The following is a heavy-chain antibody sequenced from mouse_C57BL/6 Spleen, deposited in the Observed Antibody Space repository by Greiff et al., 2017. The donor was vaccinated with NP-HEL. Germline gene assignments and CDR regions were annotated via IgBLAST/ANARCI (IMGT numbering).Heavy chain of an antibody. CDR1: GYSITSGYY. CDR3: ARVGYDGDWYFDV. V-gene: IGHV3-6*01. Sequence: EVKLMESGPGLVKPSQSLSLTCSVTGYSITSGYYWYWIRQFPGNKLEWMGYKSYDGSNNYNPSLKNRISITRDTSKNHVFLKLNSVTTEDTATYYCARVGYDGDWYFDVWGTGTTVTVSS. J-gene: IGHJ1*03. CDR2: KSYDGSN. D-gene: IGHD2-2*01.